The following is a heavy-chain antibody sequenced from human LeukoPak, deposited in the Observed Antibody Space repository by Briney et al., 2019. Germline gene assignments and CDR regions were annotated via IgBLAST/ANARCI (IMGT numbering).Heavy chain of an antibody. CDR1: GGSISSSSYY. CDR3: ARQVVGATFDAFDI. Sequence: SETLSLTCTVSGGSISSSSYYWGWIRQPPGKGLGWIGSIYYSGSTYYNPSLKSRVTISVDTSKNQFSLKLSSVTAADTAVYYCARQVVGATFDAFDIWGQGTMVTVSS. D-gene: IGHD1-26*01. CDR2: IYYSGST. J-gene: IGHJ3*02. V-gene: IGHV4-39*01.